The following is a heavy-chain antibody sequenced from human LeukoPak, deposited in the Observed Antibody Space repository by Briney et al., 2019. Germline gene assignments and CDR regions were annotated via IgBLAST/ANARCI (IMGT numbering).Heavy chain of an antibody. CDR2: ISSSSSYI. J-gene: IGHJ4*02. CDR3: ARVTMVRGVNPFDY. D-gene: IGHD3-10*01. Sequence: NPGGSLRLSCAASGFTFSSYSMNWVRQAPGKGLEGVSSISSSSSYIYYADSVKGRFTISRDNAKNSLYLQMNSLRAEDTAVYYCARVTMVRGVNPFDYWGQGTLVTVSS. CDR1: GFTFSSYS. V-gene: IGHV3-21*01.